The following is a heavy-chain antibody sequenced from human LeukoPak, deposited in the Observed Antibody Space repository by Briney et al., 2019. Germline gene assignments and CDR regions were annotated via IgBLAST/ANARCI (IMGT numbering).Heavy chain of an antibody. CDR2: IYTSGST. D-gene: IGHD6-13*01. V-gene: IGHV4-4*07. CDR3: ARDGDSSTWYVEYFDY. CDR1: GGSISSYY. Sequence: PSETLSLTCTVSGGSISSYYWSWIRQPAGKGLEWIGRIYTSGSTNYNPSLKSRVTMSVDTSKNQFSLKLSSVTAADTAVYYCARDGDSSTWYVEYFDYWGQGTLVTVSS. J-gene: IGHJ4*02.